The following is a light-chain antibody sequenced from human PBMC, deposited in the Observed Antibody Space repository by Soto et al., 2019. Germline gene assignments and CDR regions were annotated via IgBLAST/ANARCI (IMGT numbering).Light chain of an antibody. V-gene: IGKV1-39*01. CDR2: AAS. CDR3: QQSYNTPQT. Sequence: DLQMTQSPSSLSASVGDRVTITCRASQPINNYLHWYQQKSGKAPKLLIYAASALRSGVPSRFSASGSGTDFTLTISSLQPEDFATYYCQQSYNTPQTFGQGTRVEI. J-gene: IGKJ1*01. CDR1: QPINNY.